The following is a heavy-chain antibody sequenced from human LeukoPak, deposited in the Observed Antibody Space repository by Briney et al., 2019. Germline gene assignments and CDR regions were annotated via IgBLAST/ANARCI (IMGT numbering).Heavy chain of an antibody. CDR1: GFTFSSYW. CDR2: IKQDGSEK. CDR3: ARGGVNTFWSGYYGDAFDI. J-gene: IGHJ3*02. D-gene: IGHD3-3*01. V-gene: IGHV3-7*01. Sequence: GGSLRLSCAASGFTFSSYWMSWVRQAPGKGLEWVANIKQDGSEKYYVDSVKGRLTISRDNAKNSLYLQMNSLRAEDTAVYYCARGGVNTFWSGYYGDAFDIWGQGTMVTVSS.